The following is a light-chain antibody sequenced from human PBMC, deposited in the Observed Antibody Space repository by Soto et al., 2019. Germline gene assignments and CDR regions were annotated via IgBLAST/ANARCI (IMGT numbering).Light chain of an antibody. CDR3: QQYDNSPRT. CDR1: QSVNSNY. J-gene: IGKJ1*01. CDR2: GTS. Sequence: EIVLTQSPGTLSLSPGERATLSCRASQSVNSNYLAWYQQKPGQGPRLLMYGTSSRATGIPDRFSGSGSGTEFTLTISRLEPEDFAVYYCQQYDNSPRTCGQGTKVEIK. V-gene: IGKV3-20*01.